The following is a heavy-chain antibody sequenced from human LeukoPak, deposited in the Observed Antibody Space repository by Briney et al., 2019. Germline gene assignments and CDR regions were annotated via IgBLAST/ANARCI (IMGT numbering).Heavy chain of an antibody. CDR2: IYPGDSGP. V-gene: IGHV5-51*01. D-gene: IGHD1-26*01. Sequence: GESLQISCQVSGSSFTSYCIGWVRPMPGKGLEWMGIIYPGDSGPTYSPSFQGQVTISVDKSINTAYLQWSSLQASDTAMYYCGMSGDRVPLQDDVFDVWGQGTMVTVST. J-gene: IGHJ3*01. CDR3: GMSGDRVPLQDDVFDV. CDR1: GSSFTSYC.